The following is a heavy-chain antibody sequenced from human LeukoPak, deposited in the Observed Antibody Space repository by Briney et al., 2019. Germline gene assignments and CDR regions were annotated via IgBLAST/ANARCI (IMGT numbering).Heavy chain of an antibody. Sequence: GGSLRLSCAASGYTFTSYYMHWVRQAPGQGLEWMGIINPSGGSTSYAQKFQGRVTMTRDMSTSTVYMELSSLRSEDTAVYYCAIPRRSSGYYAPLSWGQGTLVTVSS. CDR2: INPSGGST. V-gene: IGHV1-46*01. D-gene: IGHD3-22*01. J-gene: IGHJ4*02. CDR1: GYTFTSYY. CDR3: AIPRRSSGYYAPLS.